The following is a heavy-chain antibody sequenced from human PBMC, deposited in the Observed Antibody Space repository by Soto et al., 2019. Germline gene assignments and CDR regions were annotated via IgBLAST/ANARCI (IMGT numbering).Heavy chain of an antibody. CDR3: ATMRWLQQFDY. V-gene: IGHV3-23*01. J-gene: IGHJ4*02. D-gene: IGHD5-12*01. CDR1: GFTFSSYA. Sequence: RVSFAASGFTFSSYAMSWVRQAPGKGLEWVSAISGSGGSTYYADSVKGRFTISRDNSKNTLYLQMNSLRAEDTAVYYCATMRWLQQFDYWGQGTLVTVSS. CDR2: ISGSGGST.